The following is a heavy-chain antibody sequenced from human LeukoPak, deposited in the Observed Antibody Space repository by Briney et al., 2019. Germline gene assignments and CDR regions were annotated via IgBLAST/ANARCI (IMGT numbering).Heavy chain of an antibody. V-gene: IGHV3-21*01. CDR1: GFTFSSYS. D-gene: IGHD4-17*01. CDR3: ARDGHYDDSRINWFDP. Sequence: GGSLRLSCAASGFTFSSYSMNWVRQAPGKGLEWVSSISSSSSYIYYADSVKGRFTISRDNAKNSLYLQMNSLRAEDTAVYYCARDGHYDDSRINWFDPWGQGTLVTVSS. J-gene: IGHJ5*02. CDR2: ISSSSSYI.